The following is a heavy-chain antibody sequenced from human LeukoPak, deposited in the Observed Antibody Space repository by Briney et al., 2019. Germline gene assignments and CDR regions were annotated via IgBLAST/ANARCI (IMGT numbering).Heavy chain of an antibody. V-gene: IGHV3-11*03. CDR3: ASWGYDSSGYIEY. CDR2: ISSSSSYT. D-gene: IGHD3-22*01. CDR1: GFTFIDYY. Sequence: GGSLRLSRASSGFTFIDYYMSWIRQAPGKGREWVSYISSSSSYTSYPDSVKGRFTISRDKDNNSLYMQMNSLRAEDTAVYYCASWGYDSSGYIEYWGQGTLVSVFS. J-gene: IGHJ4*02.